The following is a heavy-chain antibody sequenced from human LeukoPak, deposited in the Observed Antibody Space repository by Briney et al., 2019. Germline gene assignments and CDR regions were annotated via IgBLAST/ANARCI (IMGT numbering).Heavy chain of an antibody. V-gene: IGHV1-18*01. J-gene: IGHJ4*02. CDR1: GYTFTNYA. Sequence: GASVKVSCKASGYTFTNYAIHWVRQAPGQRLEWMGWISAYNGNTNCAQKLQGRVTMTTDTSTSTAYMELRSLRSDDTAVYYCARDRLYYDFWSGYYTDPFDYWGQGTLVTVSS. CDR2: ISAYNGNT. D-gene: IGHD3-3*01. CDR3: ARDRLYYDFWSGYYTDPFDY.